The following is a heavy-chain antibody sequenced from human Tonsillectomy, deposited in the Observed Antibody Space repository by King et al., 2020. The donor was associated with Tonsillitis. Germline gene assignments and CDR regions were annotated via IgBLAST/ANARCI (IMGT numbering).Heavy chain of an antibody. Sequence: LQLQESGPRLVKPSETLSLSCTVSGASLSGYYWTWLRQAPGKGLEWIGYISYSGNTDYGPSFKSRVTISMDTSNNEFSLTLTSVTAADTAVYYCARDLRRNLNWFEPWGQGILVAVSS. CDR2: ISYSGNT. J-gene: IGHJ5*02. D-gene: IGHD1-14*01. V-gene: IGHV4-59*01. CDR3: ARDLRRNLNWFEP. CDR1: GASLSGYY.